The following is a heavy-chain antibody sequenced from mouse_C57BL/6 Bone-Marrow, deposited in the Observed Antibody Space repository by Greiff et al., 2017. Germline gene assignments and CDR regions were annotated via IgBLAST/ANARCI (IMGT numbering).Heavy chain of an antibody. J-gene: IGHJ2*01. D-gene: IGHD2-10*02. V-gene: IGHV1-81*01. CDR2: FYPRSGNT. Sequence: VQLQQSGAELARPGASVKLSCKASGYTFTSYGISWVKQRTGQGLEWIGEFYPRSGNTYYNEKFKGKATLTADKSSSTAYMELRSLTSEDSAVYFCARLGGYGPYYFDYWGQGTTLTVSS. CDR1: GYTFTSYG. CDR3: ARLGGYGPYYFDY.